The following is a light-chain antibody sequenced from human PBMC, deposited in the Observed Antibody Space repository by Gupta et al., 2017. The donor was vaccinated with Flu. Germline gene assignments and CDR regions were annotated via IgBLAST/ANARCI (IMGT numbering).Light chain of an antibody. V-gene: IGKV3-15*01. CDR3: QHARHLHL. CDR2: GAS. Sequence: SPATLSVSPGERVTRSCRASESVSSNLDWYQRKPGQPPRLLIYGASNRAAGVPDRFSGSGSGTDFTLTSSSRQSEDSAIYDLQHARHLHLFGQGTRLDVK. J-gene: IGKJ2*01. CDR1: ESVSSN.